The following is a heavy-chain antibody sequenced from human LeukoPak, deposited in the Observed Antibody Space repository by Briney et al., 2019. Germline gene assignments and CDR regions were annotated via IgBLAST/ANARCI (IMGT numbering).Heavy chain of an antibody. D-gene: IGHD6-19*01. Sequence: PGGSLRLSCAASGFTVSSNYMSWVRQAPGKGLEGVSVIYSGGSTYYADSVKGRFTISRDNSKNTLYLQMNSLRAEDTAVYYCARARRVYSSGWSYYFDYWGQGTLVTVSS. CDR3: ARARRVYSSGWSYYFDY. CDR1: GFTVSSNY. J-gene: IGHJ4*02. V-gene: IGHV3-53*01. CDR2: IYSGGST.